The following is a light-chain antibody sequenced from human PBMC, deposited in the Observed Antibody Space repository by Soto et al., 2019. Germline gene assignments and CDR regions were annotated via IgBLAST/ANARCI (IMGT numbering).Light chain of an antibody. Sequence: QSALTQPPSASGSPGQSVTISCTGTSSDVGGYNYVSWYQQHPGKAPKLMIYEVSKRPSGVPDRLSGSKSGNTASLTVSGLQAEDEADYYCSSYAGSIEVFGTGTKVTVL. CDR1: SSDVGGYNY. V-gene: IGLV2-8*01. CDR3: SSYAGSIEV. CDR2: EVS. J-gene: IGLJ1*01.